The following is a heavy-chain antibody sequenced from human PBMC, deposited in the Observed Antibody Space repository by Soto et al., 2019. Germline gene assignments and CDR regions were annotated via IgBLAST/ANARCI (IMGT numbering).Heavy chain of an antibody. CDR1: GLTFTTYA. CDR2: ISGSGGST. J-gene: IGHJ6*03. D-gene: IGHD3-3*01. CDR3: AKDFWSGYSYYYYMDV. V-gene: IGHV3-23*01. Sequence: EVQLLESGGGLVQPGGSLRLSCAASGLTFTTYAMNWVRQAPGKGLEWVSTISGSGGSTYYADSVKGRFTISRDNSKNTLYLQMNSLRAEDTAVYYCAKDFWSGYSYYYYMDVWGKGTTVTVSS.